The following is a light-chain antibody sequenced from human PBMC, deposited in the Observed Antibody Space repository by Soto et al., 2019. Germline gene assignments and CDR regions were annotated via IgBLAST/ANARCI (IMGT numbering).Light chain of an antibody. CDR3: HQYNHWLTWT. CDR1: QSVTNK. CDR2: SAS. V-gene: IGKV3-15*01. Sequence: DMVKTQSPATLSVSPGQRATLSCRASQSVTNKLAWYQQKPGQPPRLLIYSASTRATGVPARFSGGGSGTEFTLTISGLQSEDFAVYYCHQYNHWLTWTFGQGTKVDIK. J-gene: IGKJ1*01.